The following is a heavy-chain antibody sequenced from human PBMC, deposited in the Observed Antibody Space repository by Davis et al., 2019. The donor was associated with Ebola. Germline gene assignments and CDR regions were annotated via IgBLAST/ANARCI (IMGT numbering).Heavy chain of an antibody. D-gene: IGHD3-22*01. Sequence: PSETLSLTCTVSGGSISRDGSYWSWIRQHPGKGLEWIGYIYYSGSTSYNPSLKSRVTISLDTSKNHFSLNRRSVTAADTAVYYCSRDLRYDSSGHDYYFYMDVWGKGTTVTVSS. V-gene: IGHV4-31*03. CDR3: SRDLRYDSSGHDYYFYMDV. CDR1: GGSISRDGSY. CDR2: IYYSGST. J-gene: IGHJ6*03.